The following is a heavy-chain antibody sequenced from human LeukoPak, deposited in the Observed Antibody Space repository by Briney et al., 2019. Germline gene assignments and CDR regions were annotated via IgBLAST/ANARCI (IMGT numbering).Heavy chain of an antibody. V-gene: IGHV3-33*01. Sequence: LRLYCAACGFTFSCYGMHWVRQAAGNVLDLVAGIWFDARNEHYADSVKGRFTISRDNSKNALYLQMDSLRADDTAVYYCTRDFCSSPGCYDYWGQGTLVTVSS. CDR2: IWFDARNE. CDR1: GFTFSCYG. CDR3: TRDFCSSPGCYDY. J-gene: IGHJ4*02. D-gene: IGHD2-2*01.